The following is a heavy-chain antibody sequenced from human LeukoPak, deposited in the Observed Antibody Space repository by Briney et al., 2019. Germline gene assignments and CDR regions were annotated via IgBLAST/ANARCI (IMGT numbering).Heavy chain of an antibody. CDR2: IKQDGSEK. Sequence: PGGSLRLSCAASGFTFSSYWMSWVRQAPGKGLEWVANIKQDGSEKYYVDSVKGRFTISRDNAKNSLYLQMNSLRAEDTAVYYCARDEIVGATNFDYWGQGTLVTVSS. V-gene: IGHV3-7*01. CDR1: GFTFSSYW. D-gene: IGHD1-26*01. CDR3: ARDEIVGATNFDY. J-gene: IGHJ4*02.